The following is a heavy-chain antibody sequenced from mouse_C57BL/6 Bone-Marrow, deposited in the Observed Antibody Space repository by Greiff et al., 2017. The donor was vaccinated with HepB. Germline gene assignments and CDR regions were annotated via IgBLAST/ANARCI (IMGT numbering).Heavy chain of an antibody. CDR1: GYTFTSYG. D-gene: IGHD1-1*01. CDR3: ASPYYYGSSWYFDV. Sequence: VQLQQSGAELARPGASVKLSCKASGYTFTSYGISWVKQRTGQGLEWIGEIYPRSGNTYYNEKFKGKATLTADKSSSTAYMELRSLTSEDSAVYFCASPYYYGSSWYFDVRGTGTTVTVSS. CDR2: IYPRSGNT. J-gene: IGHJ1*03. V-gene: IGHV1-81*01.